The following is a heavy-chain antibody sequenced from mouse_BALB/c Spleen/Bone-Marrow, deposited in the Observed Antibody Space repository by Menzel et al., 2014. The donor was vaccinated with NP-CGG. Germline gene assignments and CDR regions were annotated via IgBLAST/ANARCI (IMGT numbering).Heavy chain of an antibody. D-gene: IGHD2-2*01. CDR3: AREGYGYQYFDY. CDR2: IDTSDSYT. V-gene: IGHV1-69*01. CDR1: GYTFTDYW. Sequence: QVQLKQSGAELVMPGASVKMSCKASGYTFTDYWMHWVKQRPGQGLEWIGAIDTSDSYTSYNQKFKGKATLTVDESSSTAYMQLSSLTSEDSAVYYCAREGYGYQYFDYWGQGTTLTVSS. J-gene: IGHJ2*01.